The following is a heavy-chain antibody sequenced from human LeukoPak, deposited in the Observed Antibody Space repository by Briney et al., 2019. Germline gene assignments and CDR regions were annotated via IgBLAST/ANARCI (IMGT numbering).Heavy chain of an antibody. J-gene: IGHJ6*02. V-gene: IGHV1-18*01. CDR1: GYTFTSYG. CDR2: ISTYNGNT. CDR3: ARSGYCSGASCYYSYGMDV. D-gene: IGHD2-15*01. Sequence: ASVKVSCKASGYTFTSYGVSWVRQAPGQGLEWMGWISTYNGNTDYAQNFQGRVTVTTDTFTTTAYMELRSLRSDDTAVYYCARSGYCSGASCYYSYGMDVWGQGTTVTVFS.